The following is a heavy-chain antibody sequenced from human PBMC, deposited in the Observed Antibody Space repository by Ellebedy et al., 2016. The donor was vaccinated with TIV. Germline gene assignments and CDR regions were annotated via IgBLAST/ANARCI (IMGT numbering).Heavy chain of an antibody. CDR3: ARRSGLYYYYGMDV. D-gene: IGHD1-26*01. Sequence: ASVKVSCXASGYTFTSYYMHWVRQAPGQGLEWMGIINPSGGSTNYAQKFQGRVTMTRNTSASTVYMELSSLRSEDTAVYYCARRSGLYYYYGMDVWGQGTTVTVSS. CDR1: GYTFTSYY. CDR2: INPSGGST. V-gene: IGHV1-46*01. J-gene: IGHJ6*02.